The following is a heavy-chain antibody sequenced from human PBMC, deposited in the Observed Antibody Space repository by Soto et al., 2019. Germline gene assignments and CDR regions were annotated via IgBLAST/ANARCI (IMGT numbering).Heavy chain of an antibody. V-gene: IGHV3-23*01. CDR3: VPGGSGTAGEDC. J-gene: IGHJ4*02. D-gene: IGHD1-26*01. CDR2: ISESGDIT. Sequence: GGSLRLSCAASGFTIAAHAMTWVRQAPGKGLEWVSSISESGDITFYAESVRGRFTISRDNSKNMLFLQLSSLRVEDTAMYYCVPGGSGTAGEDCWGQGTLVTVSS. CDR1: GFTIAAHA.